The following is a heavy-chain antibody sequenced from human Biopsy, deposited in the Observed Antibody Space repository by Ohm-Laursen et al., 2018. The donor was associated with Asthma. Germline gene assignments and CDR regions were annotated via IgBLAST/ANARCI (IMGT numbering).Heavy chain of an antibody. V-gene: IGHV4-59*07. CDR2: VYYSGST. CDR3: ARGVDRVTGLLDHFDS. CDR1: GGHITSDY. D-gene: IGHD2-21*02. J-gene: IGHJ4*02. Sequence: SDTLSLTCTVSGGHITSDYWSWIRQPPGKGLESIGHVYYSGSTNYNPSLKSRVTISIDASKNQFSLKLTSVTAADTAVYYCARGVDRVTGLLDHFDSWGQGTLVTVSS.